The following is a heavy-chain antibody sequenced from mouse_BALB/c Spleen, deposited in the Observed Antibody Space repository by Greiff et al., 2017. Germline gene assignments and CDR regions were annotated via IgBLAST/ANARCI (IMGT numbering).Heavy chain of an antibody. CDR1: GFSLTSYG. CDR3: ARNGDSSGYWFAY. V-gene: IGHV2-2*02. Sequence: VQVVESGPGLVQPSQSLSITCTVSGFSLTSYGVHWVRQSPGKGLEWLGVIWSGGSTDYNAAFISRLSISKDNSKSQVFFKMNSLQANDTAIYYCARNGDSSGYWFAYWGQGTLVTVSA. CDR2: IWSGGST. D-gene: IGHD3-2*01. J-gene: IGHJ3*01.